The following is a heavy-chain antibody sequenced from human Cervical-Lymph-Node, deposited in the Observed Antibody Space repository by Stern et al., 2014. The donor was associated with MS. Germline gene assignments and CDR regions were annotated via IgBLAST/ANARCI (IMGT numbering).Heavy chain of an antibody. CDR3: ARKIRAAAVKDY. V-gene: IGHV4-34*01. CDR1: GGSFSGYY. Sequence: QVQLQQWGAGLLKPSETLSLTCAVYGGSFSGYYWSWIRQPPGKGLEWIGEINHSGSTNYNPSLKSRVTISEDTSKTQFSLKLSSVTAADTAVYYCARKIRAAAVKDYWGQGTLVTVSS. CDR2: INHSGST. D-gene: IGHD6-13*01. J-gene: IGHJ4*02.